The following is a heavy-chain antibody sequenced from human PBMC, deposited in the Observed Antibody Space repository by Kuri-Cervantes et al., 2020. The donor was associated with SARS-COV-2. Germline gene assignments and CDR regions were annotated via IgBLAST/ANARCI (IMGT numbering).Heavy chain of an antibody. CDR3: AKIWLDDAFDI. V-gene: IGHV3-21*04. CDR1: GFTFSSYS. D-gene: IGHD6-19*01. Sequence: ETLSLTCAASGFTFSSYSMNWVRQAPGKGLEWVSSISSSSSYIYYADSVKGRFTISRDNAKNSLYLQMNSLRAEDTAVYYCAKIWLDDAFDIWGQGTMVTV. J-gene: IGHJ3*02. CDR2: ISSSSSYI.